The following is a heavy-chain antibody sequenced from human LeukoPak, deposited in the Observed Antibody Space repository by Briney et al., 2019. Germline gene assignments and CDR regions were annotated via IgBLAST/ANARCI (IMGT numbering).Heavy chain of an antibody. D-gene: IGHD5-24*01. J-gene: IGHJ3*02. CDR1: GGSISSYY. CDR2: IYYSGST. Sequence: SETLSLTCTVSGGSISSYYWSWIRQPPGKRLEWIGHIYYSGSTNYNPSLKSRVTISVDTSKNQFSLKLSSVTAADTAVYYCARDRTATLAFDIWGQGTMVTVSS. CDR3: ARDRTATLAFDI. V-gene: IGHV4-59*01.